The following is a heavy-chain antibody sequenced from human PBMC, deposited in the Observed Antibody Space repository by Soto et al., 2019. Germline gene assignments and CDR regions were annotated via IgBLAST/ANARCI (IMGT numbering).Heavy chain of an antibody. CDR3: ARDFERDSVNSDYYYGMDV. D-gene: IGHD1-26*01. J-gene: IGHJ6*02. Sequence: ASVKVSCKASGYTFTGYDMHWVRQAPGQGLEWMGWINPNSGGTNYAQKFQGWVTMTRDTSISTAYMELSRLRSDDTAVYYCARDFERDSVNSDYYYGMDVWGQGTTVTVSS. CDR2: INPNSGGT. V-gene: IGHV1-2*04. CDR1: GYTFTGYD.